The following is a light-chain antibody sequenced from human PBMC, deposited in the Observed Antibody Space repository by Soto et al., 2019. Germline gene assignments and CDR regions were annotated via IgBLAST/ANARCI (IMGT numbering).Light chain of an antibody. V-gene: IGKV1-27*01. J-gene: IGKJ2*01. CDR1: QDIRNF. CDR3: LQHNSYPYT. Sequence: DIQMTQSPTSLSASVGDRVTITCRASQDIRNFVAWYQQKPGKAPKLLIYAASTLQSGVPSRFSGSGSGTDFTLTINSLQPEDVATYSCLQHNSYPYTFGQGTKLEIK. CDR2: AAS.